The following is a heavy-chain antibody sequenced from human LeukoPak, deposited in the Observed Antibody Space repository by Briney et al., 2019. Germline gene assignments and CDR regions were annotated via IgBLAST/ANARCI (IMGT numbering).Heavy chain of an antibody. CDR2: IYYSGST. CDR1: GGSISSYY. V-gene: IGHV4-59*08. J-gene: IGHJ5*02. D-gene: IGHD1-1*01. Sequence: SETLSLTCTVSGGSISSYYWSWIRQPPGKGLEWIGYIYYSGSTNYNPSLKSRVTISLDTSKKQFSLKLSSVTAADTAVYYCARVGVSAGTTRTPNDWFDPWGQGTLVTVSS. CDR3: ARVGVSAGTTRTPNDWFDP.